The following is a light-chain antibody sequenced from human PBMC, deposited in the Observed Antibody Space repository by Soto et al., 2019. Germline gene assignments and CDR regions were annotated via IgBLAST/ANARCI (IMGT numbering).Light chain of an antibody. Sequence: EIVLTQSPGTLSLSPGERATLSCRASQSVSSSYLAWYQQKPGQAPRLLIYGASSRATGIPDRFSGSGSGTDFTLTISRLEPEDFAVYYCQQYGSSPQWTFGQGTKADI. V-gene: IGKV3-20*01. J-gene: IGKJ1*01. CDR3: QQYGSSPQWT. CDR2: GAS. CDR1: QSVSSSY.